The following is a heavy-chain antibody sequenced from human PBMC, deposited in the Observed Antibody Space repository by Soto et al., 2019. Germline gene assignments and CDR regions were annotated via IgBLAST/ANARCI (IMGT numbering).Heavy chain of an antibody. J-gene: IGHJ3*02. CDR3: ARGVARITIFGVVTTRDAFDI. Sequence: GASVKVSCKASGYTFTSYYMHWVRQAPGQGLEWMGIINPSGGSTSYAQKFQGRVTMTRDTSTSTVYMELSSLRSEDTAVYYCARGVARITIFGVVTTRDAFDIWGQGTMVTVSS. CDR2: INPSGGST. V-gene: IGHV1-46*01. CDR1: GYTFTSYY. D-gene: IGHD3-3*01.